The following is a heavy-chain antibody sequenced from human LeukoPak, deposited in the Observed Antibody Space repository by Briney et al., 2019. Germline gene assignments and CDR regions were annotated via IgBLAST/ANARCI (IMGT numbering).Heavy chain of an antibody. CDR1: GFTFSSYA. Sequence: GRSLRLSCAASGFTFSSYAMYWVRQAPGKGLEWVALISFDGNNKYYADSVKGRFTISRDNSKNTLYLQMNSLRAEDTAVYYCAKGGGDSNGHYYYLDYWGQGTPVTVSS. CDR3: AKGGGDSNGHYYYLDY. V-gene: IGHV3-30-3*01. D-gene: IGHD3-22*01. J-gene: IGHJ4*02. CDR2: ISFDGNNK.